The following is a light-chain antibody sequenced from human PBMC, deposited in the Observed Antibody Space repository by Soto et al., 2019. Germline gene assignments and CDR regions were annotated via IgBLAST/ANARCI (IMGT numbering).Light chain of an antibody. CDR2: PAS. CDR3: QQSFGNPRT. CDR1: QKIHNF. Sequence: DIQMTQSPSSLSASLGDRVTVTCRASQKIHNFVSWYQQKPGQAPKLLIFPASTLENGVPSRFGGSGSGTDFTLTISSLQPEDFATYYCQQSFGNPRTFGGGTKVDIK. V-gene: IGKV1-39*01. J-gene: IGKJ4*01.